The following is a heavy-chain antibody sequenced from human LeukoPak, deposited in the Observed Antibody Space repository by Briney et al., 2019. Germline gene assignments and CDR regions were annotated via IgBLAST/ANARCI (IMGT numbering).Heavy chain of an antibody. D-gene: IGHD2-15*01. CDR3: ARGLGDCSGGSCYINWFDP. J-gene: IGHJ5*02. Sequence: ASVKVSCKASGGTFSSYAISWVRQAPGQGLEWMGGIIPIFGTANYAQKFQGRVTITADESTSTAYMELSSLRSEDTAVYYCARGLGDCSGGSCYINWFDPWGQGTLVTVSS. CDR1: GGTFSSYA. CDR2: IIPIFGTA. V-gene: IGHV1-69*01.